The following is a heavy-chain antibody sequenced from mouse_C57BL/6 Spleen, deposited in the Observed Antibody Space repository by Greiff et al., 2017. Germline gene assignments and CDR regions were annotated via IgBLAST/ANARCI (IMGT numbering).Heavy chain of an antibody. CDR2: IYPRSGNT. D-gene: IGHD1-1*01. V-gene: IGHV1-81*01. Sequence: QVQLQQSGAELARPGASVKLSCPASCYTFPSYGISWVKQRTGQGLEWIGEIYPRSGNTYYNEKFKGKATLTADKSSSTAYMELRSLTSEDSAVYFCARLEVARYFDVWGTGTTVTVSS. CDR3: ARLEVARYFDV. J-gene: IGHJ1*03. CDR1: CYTFPSYG.